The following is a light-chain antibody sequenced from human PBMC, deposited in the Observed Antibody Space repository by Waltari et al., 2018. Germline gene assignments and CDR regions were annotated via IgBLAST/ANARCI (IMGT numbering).Light chain of an antibody. CDR2: KDS. V-gene: IGLV3-25*03. J-gene: IGLJ2*01. Sequence: SFELTQPPSVSVSPGQTASITCSGNTLPKQYAYWYQQKPGQAPVLIMYKDSERPSGIPERFSGSSSGTTVTLTISGVQAEDEADYYSQSADSSGTPVIFGGGTKLTVL. CDR3: QSADSSGTPVI. CDR1: TLPKQY.